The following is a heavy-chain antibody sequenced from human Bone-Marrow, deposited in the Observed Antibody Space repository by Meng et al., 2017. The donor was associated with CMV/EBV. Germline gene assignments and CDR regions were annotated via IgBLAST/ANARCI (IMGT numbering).Heavy chain of an antibody. CDR2: IYHSGNS. CDR1: GYSISSGYY. V-gene: IGHV4-38-2*02. D-gene: IGHD1-26*01. Sequence: SETLSLTCTVSGYSISSGYYWGWIRQPPGKGLEWIGSIYHSGNSYYNPSLKSRVTISVDTSKNQFSLKLRSVTAADTAVYYCAREARMDGMEVWGQGTTVTVSS. J-gene: IGHJ6*02. CDR3: AREARMDGMEV.